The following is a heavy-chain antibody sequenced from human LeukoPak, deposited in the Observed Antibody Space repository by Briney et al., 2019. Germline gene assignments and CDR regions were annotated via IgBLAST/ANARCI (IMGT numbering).Heavy chain of an antibody. V-gene: IGHV1-18*01. D-gene: IGHD3-3*01. Sequence: ASVKVSCKASGYTFTSYGISWVRQAPGQGLEWMGWISAYNGNTNHAQKLQGRVTMTTDTSTSTAYMELRSLRSDDTAVYYCARGGFTIFGVVPPPYYFDYWGQGTLVTVSS. CDR3: ARGGFTIFGVVPPPYYFDY. CDR1: GYTFTSYG. J-gene: IGHJ4*02. CDR2: ISAYNGNT.